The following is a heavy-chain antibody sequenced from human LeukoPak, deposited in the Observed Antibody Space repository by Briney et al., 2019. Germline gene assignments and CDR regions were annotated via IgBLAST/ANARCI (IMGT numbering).Heavy chain of an antibody. V-gene: IGHV3-30*02. J-gene: IGHJ4*02. CDR2: IGSDGNNK. D-gene: IGHD3-3*01. CDR1: GFTFSSYG. CDR3: AKDFHGHYTFDY. Sequence: GGSLRLSCAASGFTFSSYGMHWVRQAPGKGLEWVAFIGSDGNNKFYADSVRGRFTISRATSKKMLFLQMNSLRAEDTAVYYCAKDFHGHYTFDYWGQGTLVTVSS.